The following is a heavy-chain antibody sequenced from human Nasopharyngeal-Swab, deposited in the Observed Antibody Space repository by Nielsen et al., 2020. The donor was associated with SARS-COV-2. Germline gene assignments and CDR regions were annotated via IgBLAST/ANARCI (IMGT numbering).Heavy chain of an antibody. D-gene: IGHD1-26*01. J-gene: IGHJ5*02. CDR3: ARVAVGATARYWFDP. CDR2: IWYDGTNT. CDR1: GFTFSRYA. Sequence: GGSLRLSCAASGFTFSRYAMHWVRQAPGKGLEWVTLIWYDGTNTYYADSVKGRFTISRDNAKNSLYLQMNSLRAEDTAVYYCARVAVGATARYWFDPWGQGTLVTVSS. V-gene: IGHV3-33*01.